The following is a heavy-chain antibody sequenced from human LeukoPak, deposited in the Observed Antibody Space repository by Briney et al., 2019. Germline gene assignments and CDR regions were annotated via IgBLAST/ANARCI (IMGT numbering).Heavy chain of an antibody. J-gene: IGHJ5*02. CDR1: GGSISSYY. CDR3: ARHTDYYDSSGYANWFDP. V-gene: IGHV4-59*08. CDR2: IYYSGST. Sequence: PSETLSLTCTVSGGSISSYYWSWIRQPPGKGLEWIGYIYYSGSTNYNPSLKSRVTISVDTSKNQFSLKLSSVTAADTAVYYCARHTDYYDSSGYANWFDPWGQGTLVTVSS. D-gene: IGHD3-22*01.